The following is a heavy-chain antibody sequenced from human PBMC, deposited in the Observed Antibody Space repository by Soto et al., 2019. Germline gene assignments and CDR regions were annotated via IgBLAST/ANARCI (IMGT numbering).Heavy chain of an antibody. CDR2: IGIAVDT. CDR1: GFTFSSYD. Sequence: EVQLVESGGGLVQPGGSLRLSCAASGFTFSSYDMQWVRQATGKGLEGVSAIGIAVDTYYPGSVKGRFPISRENAKNSLYLQMNSLRAGDTAVYYCERSPPGGYHYYYGMDVWGQGTTVTVSS. CDR3: ERSPPGGYHYYYGMDV. V-gene: IGHV3-13*04. J-gene: IGHJ6*02. D-gene: IGHD3-22*01.